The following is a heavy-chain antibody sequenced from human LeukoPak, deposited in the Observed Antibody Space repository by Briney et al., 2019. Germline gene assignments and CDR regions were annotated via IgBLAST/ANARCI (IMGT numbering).Heavy chain of an antibody. CDR2: IYSGGST. CDR1: GFTVSSNY. J-gene: IGHJ6*03. V-gene: IGHV3-53*01. D-gene: IGHD3-10*01. Sequence: GGSLRLSCVASGFTVSSNYMSWVRQAPGKGLEWVSVIYSGGSTYYADSVKGRFTISRDNSKNTLYLQMNGLRAEDTAVYYCASGSGSYRTPYYYMDVWGKGTTVTVSS. CDR3: ASGSGSYRTPYYYMDV.